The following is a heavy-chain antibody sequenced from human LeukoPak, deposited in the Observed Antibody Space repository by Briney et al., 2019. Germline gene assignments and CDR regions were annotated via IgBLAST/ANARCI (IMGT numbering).Heavy chain of an antibody. V-gene: IGHV1-18*01. D-gene: IGHD4-17*01. CDR3: ARDSPKTTVTLDDAFDI. J-gene: IGHJ3*02. CDR1: GYTFTSYG. Sequence: GASVKVSCKASGYTFTSYGISWVRQAPGQGLEWMGWISAYNGNTNYAQKLQGRVTMTTDTSTSTAYMELRSLRSDDTAVYYCARDSPKTTVTLDDAFDIWGQGTMVTVSS. CDR2: ISAYNGNT.